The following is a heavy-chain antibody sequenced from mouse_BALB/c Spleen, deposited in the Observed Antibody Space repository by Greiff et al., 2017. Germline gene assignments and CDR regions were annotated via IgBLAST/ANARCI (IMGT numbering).Heavy chain of an antibody. CDR1: GYTFTDYY. J-gene: IGHJ4*01. CDR3: ARGGGYGVDY. V-gene: IGHV1-77*01. D-gene: IGHD2-2*01. Sequence: VQLQQSGAELARPGASVKLSCKASGYTFTDYYINWVKQRTGQGLEWIGEIYPGSGNTYYNEKFKGKATLTADKSSSTAYMQLSSLTSEDSAVYFCARGGGYGVDYWGQGTSVTVSS. CDR2: IYPGSGNT.